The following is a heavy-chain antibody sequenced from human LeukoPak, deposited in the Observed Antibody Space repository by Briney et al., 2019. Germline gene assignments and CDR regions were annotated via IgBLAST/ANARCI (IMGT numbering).Heavy chain of an antibody. CDR2: MNPNSGNT. CDR1: GYTFTSYG. J-gene: IGHJ3*02. V-gene: IGHV1-8*02. CDR3: ARVSTMVRGALDAFDI. Sequence: ASVKVSCKASGYTFTSYGISWVRQAPGQGLEWMGWMNPNSGNTGYAQKFQGRVTMTRNTSISTAYMELSSLRSEDTAVYYCARVSTMVRGALDAFDIWGQGTMVTVSS. D-gene: IGHD3-10*01.